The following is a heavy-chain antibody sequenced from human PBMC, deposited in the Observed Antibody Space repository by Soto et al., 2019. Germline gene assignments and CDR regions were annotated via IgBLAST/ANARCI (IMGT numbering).Heavy chain of an antibody. CDR3: ASTSGSYPRYYYYYGMDV. J-gene: IGHJ6*02. V-gene: IGHV1-69*13. D-gene: IGHD1-26*01. Sequence: GASVKVSCKASGGTFSSYAISWVRQAPGQGLEWMGGIIPIFGTANYAQKFQGRVTITADESTSTAYMELSSLRSEDTAVYYCASTSGSYPRYYYYYGMDVWGQGTTVTVSS. CDR1: GGTFSSYA. CDR2: IIPIFGTA.